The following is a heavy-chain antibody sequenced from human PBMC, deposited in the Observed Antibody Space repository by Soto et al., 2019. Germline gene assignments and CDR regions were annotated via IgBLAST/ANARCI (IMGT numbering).Heavy chain of an antibody. Sequence: QLQLQESGSGLVKPSQTLSLTCAVSGGSISSGGYCWSWIRQPPGKGLEWIGYIYEYGATSYSPSLKSRVTMSLDRSKNQFSLKLNSVTAADTAVYYCARGTDTAELFYFDDWGQGTLVTVSS. CDR1: GGSISSGGYC. CDR2: IYEYGAT. J-gene: IGHJ4*02. CDR3: ARGTDTAELFYFDD. V-gene: IGHV4-30-2*01. D-gene: IGHD2-2*01.